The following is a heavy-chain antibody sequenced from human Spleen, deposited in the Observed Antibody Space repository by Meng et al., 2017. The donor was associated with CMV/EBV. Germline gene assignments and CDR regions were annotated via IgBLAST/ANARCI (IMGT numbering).Heavy chain of an antibody. CDR2: ISYDGSNK. D-gene: IGHD2-8*01. CDR3: ARDGIVLMVYALDY. CDR1: GFTFSSYA. V-gene: IGHV3-30-3*01. Sequence: QVQLVESGXGVVQPGRARRLSCAASGFTFSSYAMHWVRQAPGKGLEWVAVISYDGSNKYYADSVKGRFTISRDNSKNTLYLQMNSLRAEDTAVYYCARDGIVLMVYALDYWGQGTLVTVSS. J-gene: IGHJ4*02.